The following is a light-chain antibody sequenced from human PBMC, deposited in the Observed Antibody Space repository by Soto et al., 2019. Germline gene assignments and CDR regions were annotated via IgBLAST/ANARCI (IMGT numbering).Light chain of an antibody. Sequence: ETVLTQSPWTLSLSPGGSTTLSCSASSDVSSIYLAWYQQKPGQAPRLLIYGASSRATGIPDRFSGSGSGTDFTLTISRLEPEDFAVYYCQQYGSSPETFGQGTKVDIK. J-gene: IGKJ1*01. V-gene: IGKV3-20*01. CDR1: SDVSSIY. CDR2: GAS. CDR3: QQYGSSPET.